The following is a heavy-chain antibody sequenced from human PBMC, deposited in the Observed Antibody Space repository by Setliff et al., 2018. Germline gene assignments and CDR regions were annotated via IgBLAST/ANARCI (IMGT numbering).Heavy chain of an antibody. J-gene: IGHJ3*02. CDR1: GYTLSKYY. V-gene: IGHV1-46*03. Sequence: GASVKVSCKASGYTLSKYYMHWVRQAPGQGLEWMGIINPSGGLTKYAQKFQGRVTMTSDTSTNTVYLEVSSLRSGDTAVYFCARDRFYNSWSGTSITAPHDAFDIWGQGTMVTVS. CDR3: ARDRFYNSWSGTSITAPHDAFDI. CDR2: INPSGGLT. D-gene: IGHD3-3*01.